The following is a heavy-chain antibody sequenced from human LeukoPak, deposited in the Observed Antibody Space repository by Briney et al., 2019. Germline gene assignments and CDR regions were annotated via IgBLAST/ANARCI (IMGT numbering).Heavy chain of an antibody. CDR1: GYTLTELS. V-gene: IGHV1-24*01. CDR2: FDPEDGET. Sequence: GASVKVSCKVSGYTLTELSMHWLRQAPGKGLEWMGGFDPEDGETIYAQKFQGRVTMTEDTSTDTAYMELSSLRSEDTAVYYCATENDFWSGRQHNWFDPWGQGTLVTVSS. D-gene: IGHD3-3*01. CDR3: ATENDFWSGRQHNWFDP. J-gene: IGHJ5*02.